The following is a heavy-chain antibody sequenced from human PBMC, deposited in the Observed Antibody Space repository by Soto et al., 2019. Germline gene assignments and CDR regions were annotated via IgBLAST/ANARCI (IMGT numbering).Heavy chain of an antibody. CDR1: GGSISSGGYS. CDR3: ARRLMGEFDY. J-gene: IGHJ4*02. Sequence: SETLSLTCAVSGGSISSGGYSWGWIRQPPGKGLEWIGHIYHIGSPFYNPSLMSRVSISIDRSQNQVSLNLRSVTAADTAVYYCARRLMGEFDYWGQGILVTVSS. D-gene: IGHD2-8*01. CDR2: IYHIGSP. V-gene: IGHV4-30-2*01.